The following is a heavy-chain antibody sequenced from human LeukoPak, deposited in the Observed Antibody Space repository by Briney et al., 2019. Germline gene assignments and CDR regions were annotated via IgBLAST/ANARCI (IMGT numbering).Heavy chain of an antibody. CDR3: ARDLNLSGDY. Sequence: SQTLSLTCTVSGGSISSSSYYWGWIRQPPGKGLEWIGSIYYSGSTYYNPSLKSRVTISVDTSKNQFSLKLSSVTAADTAVYYCARDLNLSGDYWGQGTLVTVSS. D-gene: IGHD3-16*02. V-gene: IGHV4-39*02. CDR1: GGSISSSSYY. CDR2: IYYSGST. J-gene: IGHJ4*02.